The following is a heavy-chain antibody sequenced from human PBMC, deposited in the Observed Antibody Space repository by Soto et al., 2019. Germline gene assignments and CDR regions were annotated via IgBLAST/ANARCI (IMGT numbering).Heavy chain of an antibody. D-gene: IGHD1-26*01. J-gene: IGHJ5*02. CDR1: GVTFSSYA. Sequence: GGSLRLSCAASGVTFSSYAMSWVRQAPGKGLEWVSAISGSGGSTYYADSVKGRFTISRDNSKNTLYLQMNSLRAEDTAVYYCASHFVGATENWFDPWGQGTLVTVSS. CDR2: ISGSGGST. V-gene: IGHV3-23*01. CDR3: ASHFVGATENWFDP.